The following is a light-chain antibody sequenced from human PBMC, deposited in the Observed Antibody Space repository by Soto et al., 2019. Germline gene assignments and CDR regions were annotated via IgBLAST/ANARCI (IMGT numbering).Light chain of an antibody. CDR2: EVN. J-gene: IGLJ1*01. CDR3: SSYAGSSNV. V-gene: IGLV2-8*01. CDR1: SSDVGGYSY. Sequence: QSVLTQPPSASWSPGQSVAISCTGTSSDVGGYSYVSWYQQHPGKAPKLMIYEVNKRPSGVPDRFSGSKSGNTASLTVSGLQAEDEADYYCSSYAGSSNVFGTGTKSPS.